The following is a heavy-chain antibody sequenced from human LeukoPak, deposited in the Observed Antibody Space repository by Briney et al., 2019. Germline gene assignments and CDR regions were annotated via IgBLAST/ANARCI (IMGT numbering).Heavy chain of an antibody. CDR3: AITPRYCSSTSCYVGDY. J-gene: IGHJ4*02. CDR2: INPNSAGT. CDR1: GYTFTGYY. D-gene: IGHD2-2*01. Sequence: ASVKVSCKASGYTFTGYYMHWVRQAPGQGLEWMGRINPNSAGTNYAQKFQGRVTMTRDTSISTAYMELSRLRSDDTAVYYCAITPRYCSSTSCYVGDYWGQGTLVTVSS. V-gene: IGHV1-2*06.